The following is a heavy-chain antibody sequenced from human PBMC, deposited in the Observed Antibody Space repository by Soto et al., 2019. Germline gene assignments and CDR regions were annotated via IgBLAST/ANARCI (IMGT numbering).Heavy chain of an antibody. CDR3: ARDGSGSSDTYYYYYYMDV. D-gene: IGHD3-10*01. J-gene: IGHJ6*03. Sequence: PSETLSLTCTDSGGSISSYYWSWIRQPPGKGLEWIGYIYYSGSTNYNPSLKSRVTISVDTSKNQFSLKLSSVTAADTAVYYCARDGSGSSDTYYYYYYMDVWGKGTTVTVSS. CDR2: IYYSGST. CDR1: GGSISSYY. V-gene: IGHV4-59*01.